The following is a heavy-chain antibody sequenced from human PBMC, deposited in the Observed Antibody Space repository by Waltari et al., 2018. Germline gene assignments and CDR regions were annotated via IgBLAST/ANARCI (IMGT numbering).Heavy chain of an antibody. CDR1: GRSLSSYY. V-gene: IGHV4-4*07. J-gene: IGHJ3*02. D-gene: IGHD3-3*01. CDR2: IYTSGST. Sequence: QVQLQESGPGLVKPSETLSLTCTVPGRSLSSYYWTWIRQPAGKGLGWIGRIYTSGSTNYNPSLKSRVTMSVDTSKNQFSLKLSSVTAADTAVYYCARADFRAPFDIWGQGTMVTVSS. CDR3: ARADFRAPFDI.